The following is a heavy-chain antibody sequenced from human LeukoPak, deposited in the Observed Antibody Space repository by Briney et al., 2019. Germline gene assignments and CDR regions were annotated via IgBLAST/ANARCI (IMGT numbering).Heavy chain of an antibody. CDR3: ATVFSSSNEFFDY. Sequence: GGSLRLSCVASGFTFSNYAMSWVRQAPGKGLEWVSAFSGSGGNTYYADSVKGRFTISRDNSKNTLYLQMNSLRAEDTAVYYCATVFSSSNEFFDYWGQGALVTVSS. CDR1: GFTFSNYA. J-gene: IGHJ4*02. CDR2: FSGSGGNT. D-gene: IGHD2-2*01. V-gene: IGHV3-23*01.